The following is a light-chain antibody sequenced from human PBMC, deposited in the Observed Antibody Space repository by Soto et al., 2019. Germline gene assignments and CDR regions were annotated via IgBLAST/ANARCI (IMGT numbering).Light chain of an antibody. CDR2: DAS. J-gene: IGKJ1*01. CDR1: QSVSDTH. Sequence: EIVLTQSPGALSLSPGARAPLSCRARQSVSDTHVAWYQQRPGQAPRLLIYDASRRDIGVPDRFSGSGSGTDFTLTISGLEPEDFAVYFCHQYGMSPQTFGQGTKVDIK. CDR3: HQYGMSPQT. V-gene: IGKV3-20*01.